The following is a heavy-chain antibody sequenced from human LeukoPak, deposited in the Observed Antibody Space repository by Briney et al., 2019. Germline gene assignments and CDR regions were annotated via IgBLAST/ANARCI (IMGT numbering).Heavy chain of an antibody. Sequence: GGSLRLSCATSGFTFSTSDMHWVRQAPGKGLEWVSFIQYDGSRKNYVDSVKGRFTITRDNSKNTLYLQMFSLRPEDTAVYFCAKDLILWGQGTVVTVSS. CDR3: AKDLIL. J-gene: IGHJ3*01. V-gene: IGHV3-30*02. CDR2: IQYDGSRK. CDR1: GFTFSTSD.